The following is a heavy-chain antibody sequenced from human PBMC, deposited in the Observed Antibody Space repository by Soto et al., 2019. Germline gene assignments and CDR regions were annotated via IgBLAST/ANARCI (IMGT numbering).Heavy chain of an antibody. Sequence: PSETLSLTCTVSGGSISSYYWSWIRQPPGKGLEWIGYIYYSGSTNYNPSLKSRVTISVDTSKNQFSLKLSSVTAADTAVYYCARDLGSSFDWFDPWGQGXLVTVYS. CDR3: ARDLGSSFDWFDP. CDR2: IYYSGST. V-gene: IGHV4-59*01. J-gene: IGHJ5*02. D-gene: IGHD6-13*01. CDR1: GGSISSYY.